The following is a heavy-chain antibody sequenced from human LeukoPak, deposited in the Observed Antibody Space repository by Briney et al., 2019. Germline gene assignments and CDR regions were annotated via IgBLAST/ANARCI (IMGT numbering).Heavy chain of an antibody. J-gene: IGHJ4*02. CDR1: GGTFSSYA. CDR2: IIPIFGTA. CDR3: AKAYSYYDSSGYPYYFDY. V-gene: IGHV1-69*06. D-gene: IGHD3-22*01. Sequence: ASVKVSCKASGGTFSSYAISWVRQAPGQGLEWMGGIIPIFGTANYAQKFQGRVTITADKSTSTAYMELSSLRSEDTAVYYCAKAYSYYDSSGYPYYFDYWGQGTLVTVSS.